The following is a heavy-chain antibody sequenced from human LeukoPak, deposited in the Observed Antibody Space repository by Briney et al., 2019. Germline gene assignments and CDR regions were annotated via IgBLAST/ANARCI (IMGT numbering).Heavy chain of an antibody. D-gene: IGHD3-3*01. CDR2: INHSGST. CDR3: ANYDFWSGYFDY. Sequence: SETLSLTCAVYGGSFSGYYWSWIRQPPGKGLEWIGEINHSGSTNYNPSLKSRVTISVDTSKNQFSLKLSSVTAADTAVYYCANYDFWSGYFDYWGQGTLVTVSS. V-gene: IGHV4-34*01. J-gene: IGHJ4*02. CDR1: GGSFSGYY.